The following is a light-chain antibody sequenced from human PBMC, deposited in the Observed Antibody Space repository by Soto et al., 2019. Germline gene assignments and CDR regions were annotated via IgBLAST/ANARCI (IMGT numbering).Light chain of an antibody. CDR2: KIS. CDR1: QSLVHSDGNTY. CDR3: MQATQFTLT. Sequence: DIARTQTPLSSRVTLGQPASISCGSSQSLVHSDGNTYLSWLQQRPGQPPRVXXYKISNRFSGVPDRFSGSGAGTDGTMKISRVEVEDGWVYYCMQATQFTLTFGQGTRLEIK. V-gene: IGKV2-24*01. J-gene: IGKJ5*01.